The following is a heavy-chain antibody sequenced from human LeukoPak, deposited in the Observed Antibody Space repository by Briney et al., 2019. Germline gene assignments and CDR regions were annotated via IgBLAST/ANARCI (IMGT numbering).Heavy chain of an antibody. CDR3: ARGHSYGYTDYFDY. Sequence: SETLSLTCTVSGGPISSYYWSWIRQPPGKGLEWIGYIYYSGSTNYNPSLKSRVTISVDTSKNQFSLKLSSATAADTAVYYCARGHSYGYTDYFDYWGQGTLVTVSS. J-gene: IGHJ4*02. D-gene: IGHD5-18*01. CDR1: GGPISSYY. CDR2: IYYSGST. V-gene: IGHV4-59*01.